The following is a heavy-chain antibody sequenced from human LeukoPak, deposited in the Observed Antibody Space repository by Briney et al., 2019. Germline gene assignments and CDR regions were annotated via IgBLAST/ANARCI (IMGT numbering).Heavy chain of an antibody. D-gene: IGHD4-17*01. Sequence: GGSLRLSCAASGFAFSGSAMHWVRQAPGKGLEWVSSISSSSSYIYYADSVKGRFTISRDNAKNSLYLQMNSLRAEDTAVYYCARVWHGDYSDYWGQGTLVTVSS. CDR1: GFAFSGSA. CDR3: ARVWHGDYSDY. CDR2: ISSSSSYI. J-gene: IGHJ4*02. V-gene: IGHV3-21*01.